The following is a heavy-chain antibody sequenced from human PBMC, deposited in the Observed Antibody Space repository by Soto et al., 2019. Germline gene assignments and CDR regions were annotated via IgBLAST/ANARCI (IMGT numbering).Heavy chain of an antibody. Sequence: GGSLRLSCAASGFTFSSYWMHWVRQAPGKGLVWVSRINSDGSSTSYADSVKGRFTISRDNAKNTLYLQMNSLRAEDTAVYYCARDGGYSSEGPIDYWGQGTLVTAPQ. CDR3: ARDGGYSSEGPIDY. CDR1: GFTFSSYW. D-gene: IGHD6-19*01. J-gene: IGHJ4*02. CDR2: INSDGSST. V-gene: IGHV3-74*01.